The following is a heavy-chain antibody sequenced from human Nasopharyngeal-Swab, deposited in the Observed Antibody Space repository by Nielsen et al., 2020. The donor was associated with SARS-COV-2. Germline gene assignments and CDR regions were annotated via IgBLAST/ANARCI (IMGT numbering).Heavy chain of an antibody. J-gene: IGHJ5*02. CDR1: GGIFSSYA. CDR3: AREDYYGSGSHDPLRWFDP. D-gene: IGHD3-10*01. CDR2: IIPIFGTA. V-gene: IGHV1-69*06. Sequence: SVNVSCKASGGIFSSYAISWVRQAPGQGLEWMGGIIPIFGTANYAQKFQGRVTITADKSTSTAYMELSSLRSEDTAVYYCAREDYYGSGSHDPLRWFDPWGQGTLVTVSS.